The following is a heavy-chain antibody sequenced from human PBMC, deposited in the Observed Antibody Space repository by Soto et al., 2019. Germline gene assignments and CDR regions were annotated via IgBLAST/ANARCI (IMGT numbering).Heavy chain of an antibody. CDR3: TTESSNSSMSSSNGIDV. J-gene: IGHJ6*02. V-gene: IGHV3-15*01. Sequence: PGGSLRLSCAASGFTFSNAWMSWVRQAPGKGLEWVGRIKSKTDGGTTAYAAHVKGRFTISRDDTKNTLYLQMNSLKTEDTAVYYCTTESSNSSMSSSNGIDVWGQGTTVTVSS. D-gene: IGHD6-6*01. CDR2: IKSKTDGGTT. CDR1: GFTFSNAW.